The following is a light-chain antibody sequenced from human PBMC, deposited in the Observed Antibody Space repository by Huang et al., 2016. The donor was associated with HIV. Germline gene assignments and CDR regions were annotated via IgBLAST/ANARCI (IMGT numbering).Light chain of an antibody. J-gene: IGKJ1*01. CDR3: QQYDYWPPVT. CDR2: GAS. V-gene: IGKV3-15*01. Sequence: IVMTQSPVTLSVSPGERAALSCRAGQSIKSNLAWYQQKPGQAPRLLIYGASTRATGVLARFRGSGSGTEFTLTINNLQSDDFAVYYCQQYDYWPPVTFGQGTKV. CDR1: QSIKSN.